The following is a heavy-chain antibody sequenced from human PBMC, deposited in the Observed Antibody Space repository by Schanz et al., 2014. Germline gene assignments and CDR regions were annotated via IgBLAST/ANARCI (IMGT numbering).Heavy chain of an antibody. D-gene: IGHD5-12*01. J-gene: IGHJ3*01. Sequence: EVQLVESGGGLIHPGGCLRLSCAVSGFTVNTNYMTWVRQAPGKGMECVSILYIRSTYYADSVKGRFTISRDNSKNMVFLQINSLRVEDTAIYYCARDEGKDGYNLAFDVWGQGTLVTVSS. V-gene: IGHV3-53*01. CDR2: LYIRST. CDR3: ARDEGKDGYNLAFDV. CDR1: GFTVNTNY.